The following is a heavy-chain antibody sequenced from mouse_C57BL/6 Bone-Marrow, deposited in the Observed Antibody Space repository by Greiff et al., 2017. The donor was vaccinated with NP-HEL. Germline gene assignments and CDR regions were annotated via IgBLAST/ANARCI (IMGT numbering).Heavy chain of an antibody. J-gene: IGHJ2*01. V-gene: IGHV1-64*01. CDR2: IHPNSGST. CDR3: ARKVLLGFDY. D-gene: IGHD2-10*01. CDR1: GYTFTSYW. Sequence: QVQLQQSGAELVKPGASVKLSCKASGYTFTSYWMHWVKQRPGQGLEWIGMIHPNSGSTNYNEKFKSKATLTVDKSSSTAYMQLSSLTSEDSAVYYCARKVLLGFDYWGQGTTLTVSS.